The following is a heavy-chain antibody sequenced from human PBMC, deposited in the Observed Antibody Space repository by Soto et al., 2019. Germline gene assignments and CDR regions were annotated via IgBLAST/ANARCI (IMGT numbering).Heavy chain of an antibody. Sequence: SETLSLTCTVSGGSISSYYWSWIRQPPGKGLEWIGYIYYSGSTNYNPSLKSRVTISVDTSKNQFSLKLSSVTAADTAVYYCARYDYGDFYFDYWGQGTLVTVSS. V-gene: IGHV4-59*01. CDR2: IYYSGST. CDR3: ARYDYGDFYFDY. CDR1: GGSISSYY. J-gene: IGHJ4*02. D-gene: IGHD4-17*01.